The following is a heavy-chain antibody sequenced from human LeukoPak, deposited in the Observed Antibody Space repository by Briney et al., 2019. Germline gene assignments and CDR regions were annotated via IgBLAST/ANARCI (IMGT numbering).Heavy chain of an antibody. Sequence: PGGSLRLSCAASGFTFSSYEMNWVRQAPGKGLEWVSYISSSGSTIYYADPVKGRFTISRDNAKNSLYLQMSSLRAEDTAVYYCAREGDYYFDYWGQGTLVTVSS. J-gene: IGHJ4*02. V-gene: IGHV3-48*03. CDR3: AREGDYYFDY. D-gene: IGHD2-21*02. CDR2: ISSSGSTI. CDR1: GFTFSSYE.